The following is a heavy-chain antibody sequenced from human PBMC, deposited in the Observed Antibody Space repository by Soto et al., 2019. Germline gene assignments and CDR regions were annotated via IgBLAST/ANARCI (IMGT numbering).Heavy chain of an antibody. D-gene: IGHD3-22*01. V-gene: IGHV1-18*01. CDR1: GYNFTNFG. CDR2: ISAYSGST. CDR3: ARDRGHYSDTTGYYYGPHRFDY. J-gene: IGHJ4*02. Sequence: GASVKVSCKASGYNFTNFGIGWVRQAHGQGLEWMGWISAYSGSTNYAQKLQGRVTMTTDTSTTTAHLELRSLRSDDTAVYYCARDRGHYSDTTGYYYGPHRFDYWGQGTLVTVSS.